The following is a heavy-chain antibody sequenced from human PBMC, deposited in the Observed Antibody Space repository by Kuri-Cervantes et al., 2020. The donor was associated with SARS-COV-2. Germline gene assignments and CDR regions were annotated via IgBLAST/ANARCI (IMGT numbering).Heavy chain of an antibody. CDR2: ISSTSSYI. CDR3: ARGNPANSHVVDY. CDR1: GFTFSSYS. Sequence: LSLTCAASGFTFSSYSMNWVRQAPGKGLEWVSSISSTSSYIYYADSVKGRFTISRDNAKNTVYLQMHSLRVEDTAMYYCARGNPANSHVVDYWGQGTLVTVSS. V-gene: IGHV3-21*01. J-gene: IGHJ4*02. D-gene: IGHD2-21*01.